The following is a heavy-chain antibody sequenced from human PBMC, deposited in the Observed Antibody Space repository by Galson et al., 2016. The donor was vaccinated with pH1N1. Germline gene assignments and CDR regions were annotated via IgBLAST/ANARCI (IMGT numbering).Heavy chain of an antibody. CDR1: GFTFSRHG. J-gene: IGHJ6*03. V-gene: IGHV3-30*02. Sequence: SLRLSCAASGFTFSRHGMHWVRQAPGKGLEWVALIRYDGSIKYYADSVQGRFSISRDNSKNTLYLQMNSLRAEDTAVYYCAKGGYYDSSGLAYYMDVWGKGTTVTVSS. CDR2: IRYDGSIK. CDR3: AKGGYYDSSGLAYYMDV. D-gene: IGHD3-22*01.